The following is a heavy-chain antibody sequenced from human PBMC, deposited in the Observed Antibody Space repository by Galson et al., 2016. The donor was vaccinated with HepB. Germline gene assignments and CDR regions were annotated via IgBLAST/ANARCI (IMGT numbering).Heavy chain of an antibody. CDR1: GYTFTSYY. CDR2: INPSAGTT. CDR3: ARPGHDYGGHWGRPLIYYYGMDV. Sequence: VKVSCKASGYTFTSYYIHWVRQAPGQGLEWMGIINPSAGTTSYAQRFQCRITMTRDKSTNTVYMELSSLRSEDTAVYYCARPGHDYGGHWGRPLIYYYGMDVWGQGTTVTVSS. D-gene: IGHD4-23*01. J-gene: IGHJ6*02. V-gene: IGHV1-46*01.